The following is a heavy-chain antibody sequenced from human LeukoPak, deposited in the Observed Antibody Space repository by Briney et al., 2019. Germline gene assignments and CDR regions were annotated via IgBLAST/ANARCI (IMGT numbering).Heavy chain of an antibody. V-gene: IGHV4-59*01. CDR1: GGSIITFS. CDR2: IYIKST. CDR3: ARDTTVASGMQY. Sequence: PSETLSLTCTVSGGSIITFSWSWIRQFPGKGLEWIGSIYIKSTNYNPSLKSRVAISVDTSKNQFSLRLDSVTTADTAVYYCARDTTVASGMQYWGQGTLVTVSS. J-gene: IGHJ4*02. D-gene: IGHD6-19*01.